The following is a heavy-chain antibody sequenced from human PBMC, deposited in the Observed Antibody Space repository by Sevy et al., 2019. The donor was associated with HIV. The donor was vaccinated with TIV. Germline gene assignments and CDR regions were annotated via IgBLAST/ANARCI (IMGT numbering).Heavy chain of an antibody. CDR3: ARVDEQRWLRLYYFDY. J-gene: IGHJ4*02. CDR2: ISYDGSNK. V-gene: IGHV3-30*04. Sequence: GGSLRLSCAASGFTFSNYAMHWVRQAPGKVLEWVAVISYDGSNKYYADSVKGRFTISRDNSKNELYLQMNSLRAEDTAVYYCARVDEQRWLRLYYFDYWGQGTLVTVSS. D-gene: IGHD5-12*01. CDR1: GFTFSNYA.